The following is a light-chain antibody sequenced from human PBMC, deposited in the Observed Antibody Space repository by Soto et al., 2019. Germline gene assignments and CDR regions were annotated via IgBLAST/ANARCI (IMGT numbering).Light chain of an antibody. CDR3: QQYDNR. J-gene: IGKJ5*01. CDR2: GAS. CDR1: QDISSY. V-gene: IGKV1-33*01. Sequence: DIPLTQSPSSLSASVGDRVTITCQASQDISSYLNWCQEKPAKAPKLLTYGASNLETGVPSRFSGSGSGTDFTFTISSLQPEDIARNYCQQYDNRFGQGTRLEIK.